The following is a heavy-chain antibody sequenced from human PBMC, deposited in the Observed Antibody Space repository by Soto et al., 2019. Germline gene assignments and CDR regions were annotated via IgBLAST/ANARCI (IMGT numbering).Heavy chain of an antibody. D-gene: IGHD3-22*01. CDR1: EFTFSNYA. CDR3: AKNPRYYYDSTGYHIDY. CDR2: ISYGGGTT. Sequence: GGSLRLSCAASEFTFSNYAMSWVRQAPGKGLEWVSAISYGGGTTYYADSVKGRFTISRDNSKNTLYLQMNSLRAEDTAVYYCAKNPRYYYDSTGYHIDYWGQGTLVTVSS. J-gene: IGHJ4*02. V-gene: IGHV3-23*01.